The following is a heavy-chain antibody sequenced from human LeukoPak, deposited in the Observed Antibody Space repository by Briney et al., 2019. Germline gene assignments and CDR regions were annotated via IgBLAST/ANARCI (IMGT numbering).Heavy chain of an antibody. CDR3: ARVSLYYGSGSFDP. J-gene: IGHJ5*02. Sequence: ASVKVSCKASGYTFTGYYMHWVRQAPGQGLEWMGWINPNSGGTNYAQKFQGRVTMTRDTSISTAYMELSRLRSDDTAVYYCARVSLYYGSGSFDPWGQGALVTVSS. D-gene: IGHD3-10*01. CDR1: GYTFTGYY. V-gene: IGHV1-2*02. CDR2: INPNSGGT.